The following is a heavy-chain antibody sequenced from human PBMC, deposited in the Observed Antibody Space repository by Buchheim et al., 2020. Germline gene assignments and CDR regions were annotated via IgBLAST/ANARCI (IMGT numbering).Heavy chain of an antibody. CDR3: AKEARMNNPIYMDV. CDR2: ISYDGSNK. V-gene: IGHV3-30*18. D-gene: IGHD1-14*01. Sequence: QVQLVESGGGVVQPGRSLRLSCAASGFTFSSYGMHWVRQAPGKGLEWVAVISYDGSNKYYADSVKGRFTISRENSKNTLYLQMNSLRAEDTAVYYCAKEARMNNPIYMDVWGKGTT. J-gene: IGHJ6*03. CDR1: GFTFSSYG.